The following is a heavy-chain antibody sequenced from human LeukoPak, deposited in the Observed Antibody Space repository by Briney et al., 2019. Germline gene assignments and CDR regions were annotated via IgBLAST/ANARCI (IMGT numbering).Heavy chain of an antibody. CDR1: GDSISRSRHF. CDR3: ASRPSGYCFDF. CDR2: IYNSGST. Sequence: SETLSLTCNVSGDSISRSRHFWAWIRQSPGRGLEWFGYIYNSGSTYYNPSLKSRLTISVDTSKNQFSLKLSSVTAADTAMYYCASRPSGYCFDFWSQGTLVTVSS. V-gene: IGHV4-39*07. D-gene: IGHD3-9*01. J-gene: IGHJ4*02.